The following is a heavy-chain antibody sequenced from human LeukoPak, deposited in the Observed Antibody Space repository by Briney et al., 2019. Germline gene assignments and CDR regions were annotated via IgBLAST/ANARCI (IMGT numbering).Heavy chain of an antibody. V-gene: IGHV4-59*08. J-gene: IGHJ5*02. CDR1: GDSLSAHY. D-gene: IGHD6-19*01. CDR3: ARNVGWYSHDT. Sequence: SETLSLTCTVSGDSLSAHYWSWIRQPPGKGLEWIGYIYGSGSTHYDPSFSSRATISEDTSKNQFSLQLTSVTAADTAVYYCARNVGWYSHDTWGQGTLVTVSS. CDR2: IYGSGST.